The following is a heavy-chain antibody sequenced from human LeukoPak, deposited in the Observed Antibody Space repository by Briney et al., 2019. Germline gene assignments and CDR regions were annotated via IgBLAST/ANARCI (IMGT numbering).Heavy chain of an antibody. D-gene: IGHD2-8*01. Sequence: KPGGSLRLSCAAAGFTFSDYYMSWVRQAPGKGLEWVSYISSSGGTIYYADSVKGRFTISRDNAKHSLYLQINSLRAEDTAVYYCARASNNYFDYWGQGTLVTVSS. J-gene: IGHJ4*02. V-gene: IGHV3-11*04. CDR1: GFTFSDYY. CDR2: ISSSGGTI. CDR3: ARASNNYFDY.